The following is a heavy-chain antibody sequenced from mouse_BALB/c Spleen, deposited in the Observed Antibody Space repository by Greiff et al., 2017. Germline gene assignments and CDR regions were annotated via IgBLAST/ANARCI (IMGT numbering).Heavy chain of an antibody. V-gene: IGHV5-6-3*01. D-gene: IGHD1-2*01. CDR2: INSNGGST. CDR3: ARALHYYGYVNYYAMGY. Sequence: EVMLVESGGGLVQPGGSLKLSCAASGFTFSSYGMSWVRQTPDKRLELVATINSNGGSTYYPDSVKGRFTISRDNAKNTLYLQMSSLKSEDTAMYYCARALHYYGYVNYYAMGYWGQGASVTVSS. CDR1: GFTFSSYG. J-gene: IGHJ4*01.